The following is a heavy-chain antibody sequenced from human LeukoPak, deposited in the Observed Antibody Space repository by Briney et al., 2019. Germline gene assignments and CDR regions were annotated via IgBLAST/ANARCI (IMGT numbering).Heavy chain of an antibody. CDR3: ARGTIAGVVYNWFDP. CDR1: GGSISSGGYY. D-gene: IGHD6-13*01. J-gene: IGHJ5*02. CDR2: IYYSGST. V-gene: IGHV4-31*03. Sequence: SETLSLTCTVSGGSISSGGYYWSWIRQHPGKGLEWIGYIYYSGSTYYNPSLKSRVTISVDTSKSQFSLKLSSVTAADTAVYYCARGTIAGVVYNWFDPWGQGTPVTVSS.